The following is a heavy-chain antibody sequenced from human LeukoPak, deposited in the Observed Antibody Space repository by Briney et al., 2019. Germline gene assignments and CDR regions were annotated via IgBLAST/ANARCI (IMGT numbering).Heavy chain of an antibody. V-gene: IGHV3-23*01. J-gene: IGHJ3*02. CDR1: GFTFSNHG. CDR3: AKDRFYSGSPRAFDT. CDR2: ISPSGDIT. D-gene: IGHD1-26*01. Sequence: GGTLRPSCAASGFTFSNHGMNWVRQAPGKGLEWVSGISPSGDITYYADSVKGRFTFSSDNSKNTLYLQMNSLRAEDTALYYCAKDRFYSGSPRAFDTWGRGTMVTVSS.